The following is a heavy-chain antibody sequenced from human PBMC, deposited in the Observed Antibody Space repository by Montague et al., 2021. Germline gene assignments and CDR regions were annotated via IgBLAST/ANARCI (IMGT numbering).Heavy chain of an antibody. CDR2: INHSGDA. J-gene: IGHJ6*02. D-gene: IGHD3-10*01. Sequence: SETLSLTCGVYGGPFSGYFWTWIRQPPGKGLEWVGEINHSGDANYNPSLECRVTMTVDTSKRQFSLRLTSLTAADTAIYYCARDTWFRENLSSLYYYGIDVWGQGTTVTVSS. CDR1: GGPFSGYF. CDR3: ARDTWFRENLSSLYYYGIDV. V-gene: IGHV4-34*01.